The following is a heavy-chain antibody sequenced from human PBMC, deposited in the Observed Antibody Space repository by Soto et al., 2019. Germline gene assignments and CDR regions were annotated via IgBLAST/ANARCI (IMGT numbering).Heavy chain of an antibody. V-gene: IGHV3-9*01. Sequence: GGSLRLSCAASGITFDDYAMNWVRQVPGKGLEWVSGINWSSGSIGYADSVKGRFAISRDNAKNSLHLQMNSLRAEDTAFYYCVKDESINWYSGHFRHWGQGTLVTVSS. CDR1: GITFDDYA. CDR3: VKDESINWYSGHFRH. D-gene: IGHD6-13*01. J-gene: IGHJ1*01. CDR2: INWSSGSI.